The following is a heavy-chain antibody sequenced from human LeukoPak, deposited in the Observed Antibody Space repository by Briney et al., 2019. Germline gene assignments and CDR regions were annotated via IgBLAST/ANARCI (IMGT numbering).Heavy chain of an antibody. J-gene: IGHJ4*02. V-gene: IGHV3-48*04. D-gene: IGHD3-9*01. CDR1: GFTFSSYS. Sequence: PGGSLRLSCAASGFTFSSYSMNWVRQAPGKGLEWVSYISSSGSTIYYADSVKGRFTISRDNAKNSLYLQMNSLRAEDTAVYYCASYDISTGYYCLDYWGQGTLVTVSS. CDR3: ASYDISTGYYCLDY. CDR2: ISSSGSTI.